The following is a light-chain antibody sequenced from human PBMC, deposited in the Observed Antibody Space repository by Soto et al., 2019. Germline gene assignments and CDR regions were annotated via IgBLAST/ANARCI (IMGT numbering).Light chain of an antibody. J-gene: IGLJ2*01. CDR3: CSYAGSGTLV. CDR1: SSDVGSYNL. CDR2: DVT. V-gene: IGLV2-23*02. Sequence: QSALTQPASVSGSPGQSITISCTGTSSDVGSYNLVSWYQQHPGKAPKLMIYDVTKRPSGVSNRFSGSKSGNTASLTISGLQAEDEADYYCCSYAGSGTLVFGGGTQLTVL.